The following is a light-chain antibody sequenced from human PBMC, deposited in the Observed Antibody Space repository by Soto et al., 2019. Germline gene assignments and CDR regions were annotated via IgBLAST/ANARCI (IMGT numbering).Light chain of an antibody. Sequence: DIQMTQSPSSLSASVGDRVTITCRASQSISSYLNWYQQKPRKAPKLLVYAASSLQSGGPSRLSGSGSATDFTLTISTLQPEDFATYYCQQSYSTLFTFGQGTRLEIK. CDR3: QQSYSTLFT. J-gene: IGKJ5*01. CDR2: AAS. CDR1: QSISSY. V-gene: IGKV1-39*01.